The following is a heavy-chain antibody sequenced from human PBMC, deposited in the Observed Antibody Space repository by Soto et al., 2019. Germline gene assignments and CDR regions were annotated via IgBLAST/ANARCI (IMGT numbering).Heavy chain of an antibody. CDR3: AKDYAITWYWYFHP. D-gene: IGHD2-2*01. Sequence: LRLSCATSGFSFSNFAMSWVRQAPGKGLEWVSSITAGAESTYYADSVKGRFTISRDNSKNTLYLQMNSLRAEDTALYYCAKDYAITWYWYFHPWGQGTLVTVSS. J-gene: IGHJ5*02. V-gene: IGHV3-23*01. CDR1: GFSFSNFA. CDR2: ITAGAEST.